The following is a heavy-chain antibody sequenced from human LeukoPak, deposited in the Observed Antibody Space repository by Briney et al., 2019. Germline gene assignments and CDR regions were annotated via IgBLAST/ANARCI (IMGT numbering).Heavy chain of an antibody. D-gene: IGHD3-16*01. CDR3: AKVDYDYVWGSAPGDY. J-gene: IGHJ4*02. Sequence: GSLRLSCAASGFTFSSYAMSWVRQAPGKGLEWVSAISGSGGSTYYADSVKGRFTISRDNSKNTLYLQMNSLRAEDTAVYYCAKVDYDYVWGSAPGDYWGQGTLVTVSS. CDR1: GFTFSSYA. CDR2: ISGSGGST. V-gene: IGHV3-23*01.